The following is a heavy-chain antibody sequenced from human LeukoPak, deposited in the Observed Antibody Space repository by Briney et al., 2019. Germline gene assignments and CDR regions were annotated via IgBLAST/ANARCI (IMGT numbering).Heavy chain of an antibody. V-gene: IGHV3-33*01. J-gene: IGHJ4*02. CDR3: ARGVSSSLDGGQYFDY. D-gene: IGHD6-6*01. Sequence: SGGSLRLSCAASGFTFSSYGMHWVRQAPGKGLEWVAVIWYDGSNKYYADSVKGRFTISRDNSKNTLYLQMNSLRAEDTAVYYCARGVSSSLDGGQYFDYWGQGTLVTVSS. CDR2: IWYDGSNK. CDR1: GFTFSSYG.